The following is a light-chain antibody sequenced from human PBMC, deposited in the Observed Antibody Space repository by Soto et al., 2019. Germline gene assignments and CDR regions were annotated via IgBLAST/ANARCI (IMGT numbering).Light chain of an antibody. J-gene: IGLJ1*01. Sequence: QSALTQPASVSGSPGQSITISCTGTSSDVGGYNSVSWYQQHPGKAPKLMIYEVSNRPSGVSNRCSGSKSGNTASLPISGLQAEDEADYYCISYTTSSTLLYVFGTGTKLTVL. CDR3: ISYTTSSTLLYV. V-gene: IGLV2-14*01. CDR2: EVS. CDR1: SSDVGGYNS.